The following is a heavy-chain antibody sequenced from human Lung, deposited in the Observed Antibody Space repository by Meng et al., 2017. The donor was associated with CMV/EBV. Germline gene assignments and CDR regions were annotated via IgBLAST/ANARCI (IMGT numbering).Heavy chain of an antibody. Sequence: SVKVSCKASGGTFSSYAISWVRQAPGRGLEWMGGIIPVLGTANYPQKFQGRVTITTDESTSTAYMELSSLRSDDTAVYYCARVVPPSYYYDSSGYDDDWGQSXLVTVSS. V-gene: IGHV1-69*05. J-gene: IGHJ4*01. CDR1: GGTFSSYA. CDR2: IIPVLGTA. CDR3: ARVVPPSYYYDSSGYDDD. D-gene: IGHD3-22*01.